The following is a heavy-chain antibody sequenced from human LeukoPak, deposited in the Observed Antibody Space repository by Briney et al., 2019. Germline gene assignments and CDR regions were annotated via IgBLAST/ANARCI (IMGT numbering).Heavy chain of an antibody. CDR2: IYYRGST. D-gene: IGHD6-19*01. Sequence: SETLSLTCTVSGGSISSGGYYWSWIRQHPGKGLEWIGYIYYRGSTYYNPSLKSRVTISVDTSRNQFSLKLNSVTAADTAVYYCASLAVAGLSEGYWGQGTLVIVSS. V-gene: IGHV4-31*03. CDR3: ASLAVAGLSEGY. J-gene: IGHJ4*02. CDR1: GGSISSGGYY.